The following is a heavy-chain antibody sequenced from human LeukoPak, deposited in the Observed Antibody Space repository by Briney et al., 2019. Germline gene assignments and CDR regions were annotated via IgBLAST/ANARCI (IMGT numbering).Heavy chain of an antibody. V-gene: IGHV1-46*01. D-gene: IGHD5-24*01. CDR3: AMKAVPRPRLHDAFDF. Sequence: GASVKVSCKASGYTFTSYYMHWVRQAPGQGLEWMGMINPSGGSSYYAQKFQGRVTMTRDTSTSTAYMELRSLRSDDTAVYYCAMKAVPRPRLHDAFDFWGQGTVVSVSS. CDR1: GYTFTSYY. J-gene: IGHJ3*01. CDR2: INPSGGSS.